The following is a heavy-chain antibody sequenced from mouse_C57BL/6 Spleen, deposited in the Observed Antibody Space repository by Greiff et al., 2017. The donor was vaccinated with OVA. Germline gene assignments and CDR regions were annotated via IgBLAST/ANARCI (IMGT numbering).Heavy chain of an antibody. V-gene: IGHV1-55*01. CDR2: IYPGSGST. CDR1: GYTFTSYW. D-gene: IGHD1-1*01. Sequence: QVQLQQPGAELVKPGASVKMSCKASGYTFTSYWITWVKQRPGQGLEWIGDIYPGSGSTNYNEKFKSKATLTVDTSSSTAYMQLSSLTSEDSAVYYCAREVATGDYLDYWGQGTTLTVSS. J-gene: IGHJ2*01. CDR3: AREVATGDYLDY.